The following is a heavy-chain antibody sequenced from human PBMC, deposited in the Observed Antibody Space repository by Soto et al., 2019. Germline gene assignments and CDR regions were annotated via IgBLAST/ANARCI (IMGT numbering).Heavy chain of an antibody. CDR2: IIPIFGTA. D-gene: IGHD6-13*01. Sequence: ASVKVSCKASGSTFSSYAISWVRQAPGQGLEWMGGIIPIFGTANYAQKFQGRVTITADESTSTAYMELSSLRSEDTAVYYCAKTRATSSSWYTPLAYYFDYWGQGTLVTVSS. V-gene: IGHV1-69*13. J-gene: IGHJ4*02. CDR1: GSTFSSYA. CDR3: AKTRATSSSWYTPLAYYFDY.